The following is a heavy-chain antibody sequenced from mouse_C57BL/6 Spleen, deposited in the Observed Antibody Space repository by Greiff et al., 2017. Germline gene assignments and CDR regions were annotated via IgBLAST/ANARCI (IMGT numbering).Heavy chain of an antibody. CDR3: ARHGSSGFAWFAY. CDR1: GFSLTSYG. J-gene: IGHJ3*01. D-gene: IGHD3-2*02. Sequence: VKLMESGPGLVAPSQSLSITCTVSGFSLTSYGVHWVRQPPGKGLEWLVVIWSDGSTTYNSALKSRLNISKDNSKSQVFLKMNSLQTDDTAMYYGARHGSSGFAWFAYWGQGTLVTVSA. V-gene: IGHV2-6-1*01. CDR2: IWSDGST.